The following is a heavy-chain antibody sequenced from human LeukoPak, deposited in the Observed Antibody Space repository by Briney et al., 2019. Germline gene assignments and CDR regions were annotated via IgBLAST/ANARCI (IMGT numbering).Heavy chain of an antibody. Sequence: GGSLRLSCAASGFTFSSSWMRWVRQAPGKALEWVANIKEDGSEKYYVDSVKGRFTISRDNAKNSVHLQMNSLRAEDTAVYYCVRADYYGSGSYYWKWGQGTLVTVSS. CDR1: GFTFSSSW. CDR3: VRADYYGSGSYYWK. CDR2: IKEDGSEK. V-gene: IGHV3-7*01. J-gene: IGHJ4*02. D-gene: IGHD3-10*01.